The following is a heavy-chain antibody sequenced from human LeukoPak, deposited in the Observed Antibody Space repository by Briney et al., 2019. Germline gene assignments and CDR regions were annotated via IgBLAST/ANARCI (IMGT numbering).Heavy chain of an antibody. CDR1: GFSFVNYG. V-gene: IGHV3-30*18. D-gene: IGHD2-2*01. CDR2: IANDGRDK. CDR3: AKDRNIGPATYYFDY. J-gene: IGHJ4*02. Sequence: PGGSLRLSCAASGFSFVNYGMYWVRQAPGKGPEWVAVIANDGRDKYEADSVKGRFIISRDNSKNTLYLQMNSLRAEDTAVYFCAKDRNIGPATYYFDYWGQGALVTVSS.